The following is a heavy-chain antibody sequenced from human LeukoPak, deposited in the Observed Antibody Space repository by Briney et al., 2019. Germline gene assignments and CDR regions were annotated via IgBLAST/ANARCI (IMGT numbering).Heavy chain of an antibody. CDR3: ARNSVLRYFDWLFFFDY. D-gene: IGHD3-9*01. CDR1: GGTFSSYA. Sequence: SVKVSCKASGGTFSSYAISWVRQAPGQGLEWMGGIIPIFATANYAQKFQGRVTIIADESTSTAYMELSSLRSEDTAVYYCARNSVLRYFDWLFFFDYWGQGTLVTVSS. J-gene: IGHJ4*02. CDR2: IIPIFATA. V-gene: IGHV1-69*13.